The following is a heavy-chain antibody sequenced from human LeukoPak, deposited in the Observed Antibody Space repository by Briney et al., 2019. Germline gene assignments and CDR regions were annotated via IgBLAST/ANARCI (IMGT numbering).Heavy chain of an antibody. D-gene: IGHD3-9*01. Sequence: GGSLRLSCAASGFTFSSYWMSWVRQAPGKGLEWVANIKQDGSEKYYVDSVKGRFTISRDNAKNSLYLQMNSLRAEDTAVYYCARVPYYDILTGHPSLADYWGQGTLVTVSS. CDR1: GFTFSSYW. V-gene: IGHV3-7*04. CDR2: IKQDGSEK. CDR3: ARVPYYDILTGHPSLADY. J-gene: IGHJ4*02.